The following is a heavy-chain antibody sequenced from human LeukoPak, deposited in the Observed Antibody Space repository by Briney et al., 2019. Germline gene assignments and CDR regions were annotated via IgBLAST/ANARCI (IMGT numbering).Heavy chain of an antibody. CDR2: ISSGGGSI. Sequence: GGSLRLSCAASGFTFSSHEMNWVRQAPGKGLEWVSYISSGGGSIQYADSVKGRFTISRDNAQNSLYLQMNSLRAEDTAVYYCARDMGGDPVGKPAGGWGQGTLVTVSS. V-gene: IGHV3-48*03. CDR3: ARDMGGDPVGKPAGG. CDR1: GFTFSSHE. D-gene: IGHD2-8*02. J-gene: IGHJ4*02.